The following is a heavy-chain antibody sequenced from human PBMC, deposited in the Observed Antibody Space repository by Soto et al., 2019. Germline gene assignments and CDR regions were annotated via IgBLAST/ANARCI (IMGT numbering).Heavy chain of an antibody. V-gene: IGHV1-69*06. CDR3: ARSSYGFRPFDY. CDR2: IIPIFGTA. CDR1: GGTFSGYA. Sequence: ASVKVSCKASGGTFSGYAISWVRQAPGQGLEWMGGIIPIFGTANYAQKFQGRVTITADKSTSTAYMELSSLRSEDTAVYYCARSSYGFRPFDYWGQGTLVT. J-gene: IGHJ4*02. D-gene: IGHD5-18*01.